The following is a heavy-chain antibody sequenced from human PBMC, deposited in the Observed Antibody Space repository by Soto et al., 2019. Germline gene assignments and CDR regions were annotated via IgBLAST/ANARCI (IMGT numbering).Heavy chain of an antibody. Sequence: QVQLVESGGGVVQPGRSLRLSCAASGFTLGSYAMHWVRQAPGKGLEWVAVISYDGSTKSYADSVKGRFTISRDNSKNTLYLQMTSLRAEDTAVYYCAREWHLSGGSRSFFDYWGQGTLVTVSS. CDR2: ISYDGSTK. CDR1: GFTLGSYA. V-gene: IGHV3-30-3*01. D-gene: IGHD2-15*01. J-gene: IGHJ4*02. CDR3: AREWHLSGGSRSFFDY.